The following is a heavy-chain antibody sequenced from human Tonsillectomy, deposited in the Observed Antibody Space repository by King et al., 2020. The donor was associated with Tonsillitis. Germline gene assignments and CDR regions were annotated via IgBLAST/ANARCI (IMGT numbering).Heavy chain of an antibody. CDR1: GFTFSDYH. J-gene: IGHJ5*01. D-gene: IGHD4-17*01. CDR2: IRNRDNRSTT. V-gene: IGHV3-72*01. Sequence: VQLVESGGGLVQPGGSLRLSCAASGFTFSDYHMDWVRQAPGKGLEWVGHIRNRDNRSTTEYAPSVEGRFTISRDESKNSLYLQMTSLRNEDTAVYYCTRDGFHFGGYDSWGQGTLVTVSS. CDR3: TRDGFHFGGYDS.